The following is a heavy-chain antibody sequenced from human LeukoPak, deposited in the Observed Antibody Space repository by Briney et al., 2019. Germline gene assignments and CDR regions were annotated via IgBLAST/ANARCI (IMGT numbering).Heavy chain of an antibody. CDR2: INSDGSST. D-gene: IGHD3-3*01. CDR3: ARGEWQETPHAFDI. Sequence: GGPLRLSCAASGFTFTSYWMHWVRQAPGKGLVWVSRINSDGSSTSYADSVKGRFTISRDNAKNTLYLQMSSLRAEDTAVYYCARGEWQETPHAFDIWGQGTMVTVSS. V-gene: IGHV3-74*01. J-gene: IGHJ3*02. CDR1: GFTFTSYW.